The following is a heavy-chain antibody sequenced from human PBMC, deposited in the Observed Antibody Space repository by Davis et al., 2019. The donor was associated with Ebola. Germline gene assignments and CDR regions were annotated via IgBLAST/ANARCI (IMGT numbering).Heavy chain of an antibody. V-gene: IGHV3-11*01. CDR3: AKESGSGNGDFPSNYFEY. D-gene: IGHD4-17*01. J-gene: IGHJ4*02. CDR2: INSASNTI. Sequence: GGSLRLSCAASGFRFRDYYMSWLRQAPGKGLEWLSYINSASNTIYYADSVKGRFTISRDNDKNSLHLQMNSLRAEDTAIYYCAKESGSGNGDFPSNYFEYWGQGTLVTVSS. CDR1: GFRFRDYY.